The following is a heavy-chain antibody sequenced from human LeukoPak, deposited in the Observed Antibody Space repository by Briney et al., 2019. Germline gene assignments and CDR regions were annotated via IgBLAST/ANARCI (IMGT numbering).Heavy chain of an antibody. CDR3: ARSDVLYASQGEARYFNH. J-gene: IGHJ4*02. CDR2: VSPNNGGT. CDR1: GYTFTAYY. D-gene: IGHD3-16*01. V-gene: IGHV1-2*02. Sequence: ASVKVSCKASGYTFTAYYIHWVRQAPGQRLEWMGWVSPNNGGTNYAQRFQGRVTMTRDTSISTLYMDLNSLRSDDTAVYYCARSDVLYASQGEARYFNHWGQGTLVTVSS.